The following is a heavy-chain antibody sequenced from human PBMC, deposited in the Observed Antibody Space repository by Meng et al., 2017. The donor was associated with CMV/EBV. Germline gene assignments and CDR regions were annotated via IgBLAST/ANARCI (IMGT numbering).Heavy chain of an antibody. CDR2: TGPVCGTA. V-gene: IGHV1-69*05. CDR1: TFSNYA. CDR3: ARAGSIAALFGGGWFDP. Sequence: TFSNYAICWVRQAPGQGLEWMGGTGPVCGTASYAQKFQGRVTITTDESTSTAYMELSSLRSEDTAVYCCARAGSIAALFGGGWFDPWGQGTLVTVSS. J-gene: IGHJ5*02. D-gene: IGHD6-6*01.